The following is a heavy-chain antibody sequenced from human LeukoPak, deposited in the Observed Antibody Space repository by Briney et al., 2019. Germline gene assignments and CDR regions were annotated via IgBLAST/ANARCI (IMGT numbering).Heavy chain of an antibody. J-gene: IGHJ5*02. Sequence: HSGGSLGLSCAASAFTFSSYGMHWVRQAPGKGLEWVAVISYDGSDKYYADSVKGRFTISRDNSKNTVYLQMNNLRGDDTAVYYCAKDGGGYSQLYNWFDPWGQGTLVTVSS. CDR2: ISYDGSDK. CDR1: AFTFSSYG. CDR3: AKDGGGYSQLYNWFDP. V-gene: IGHV3-30*18. D-gene: IGHD5-12*01.